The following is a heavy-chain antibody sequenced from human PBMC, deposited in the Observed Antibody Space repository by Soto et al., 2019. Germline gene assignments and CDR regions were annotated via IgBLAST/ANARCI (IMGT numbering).Heavy chain of an antibody. J-gene: IGHJ4*02. D-gene: IGHD5-12*01. Sequence: ASVKVPCKASGYTFTTYSIYWVRQAPGQRLEWMGWINAGNGNTKYSQKFQGRVTITRDTSASTAYMELSSLRSEDTAVYYCARGSGYSGYDLSYWGQGTLVTVSS. CDR2: INAGNGNT. CDR1: GYTFTTYS. CDR3: ARGSGYSGYDLSY. V-gene: IGHV1-3*01.